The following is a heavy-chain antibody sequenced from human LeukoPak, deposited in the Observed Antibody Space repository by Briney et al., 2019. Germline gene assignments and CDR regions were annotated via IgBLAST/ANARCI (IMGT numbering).Heavy chain of an antibody. CDR2: INAGNGNT. CDR3: ARDIVVVTDNGREDDAFDI. Sequence: ASVKVSCKASGYTFTSYAMHWVRQAPGQRLEWMGWINAGNGNTKYSQKFQGRVTITRDTSASTAYMELSSLRSEDTAVYYCARDIVVVTDNGREDDAFDIWGQGTMVTVSS. J-gene: IGHJ3*02. D-gene: IGHD2-21*02. V-gene: IGHV1-3*01. CDR1: GYTFTSYA.